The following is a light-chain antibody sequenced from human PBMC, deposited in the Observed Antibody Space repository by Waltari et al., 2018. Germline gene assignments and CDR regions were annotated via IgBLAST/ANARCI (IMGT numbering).Light chain of an antibody. Sequence: DIQMTQSPSTLSASVGDRVTVTCRASQSIGRWLAWYQQKPGKATKLLIYMASSLESGVPSMFSGSGSGTEFTLTISSLQPDDFATYYCQQYKSYPWTFGQGTKVEIK. CDR3: QQYKSYPWT. J-gene: IGKJ1*01. CDR1: QSIGRW. V-gene: IGKV1-5*03. CDR2: MAS.